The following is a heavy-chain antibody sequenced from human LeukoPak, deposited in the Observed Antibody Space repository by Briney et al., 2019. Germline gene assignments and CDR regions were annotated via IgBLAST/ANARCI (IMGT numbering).Heavy chain of an antibody. J-gene: IGHJ4*02. V-gene: IGHV4-59*11. CDR2: IYYSGST. D-gene: IGHD3-22*01. CDR3: ARETVVNYYDSSGYEY. Sequence: SETLSLTGTVSGGSISSHYWSWIRQPPGKGLEWIGYIYYSGSTNYNPSLKSRVTISVDTSKNQFSLKLSSVTAADTAVYYCARETVVNYYDSSGYEYWGQGTLVTVSS. CDR1: GGSISSHY.